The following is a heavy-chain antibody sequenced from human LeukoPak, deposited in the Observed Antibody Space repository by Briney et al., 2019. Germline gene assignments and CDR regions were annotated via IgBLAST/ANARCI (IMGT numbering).Heavy chain of an antibody. J-gene: IGHJ4*02. Sequence: GGSLSLSCAASGFSVSDNYVTWVRQAPGKGLEWVSVIYSGGGTYYADSVKGRFTISRDNSKNMLYLQMDSLRAEDTAVYYCAKESSYSGGSCIDFWGQGTLVTVSS. CDR3: AKESSYSGGSCIDF. CDR2: IYSGGGT. CDR1: GFSVSDNY. D-gene: IGHD2-15*01. V-gene: IGHV3-53*01.